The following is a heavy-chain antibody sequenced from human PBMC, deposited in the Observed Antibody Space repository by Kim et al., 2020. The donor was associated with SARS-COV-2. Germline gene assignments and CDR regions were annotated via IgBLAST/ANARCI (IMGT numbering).Heavy chain of an antibody. Sequence: ASVKVSCKASGYTFTSYGISWVRQAPGQGLEWMGWISAYNGNTNYAQKLQGRVTMTTDTSTSTAYMELRSLRSDDTAVYYCARDRDTMVRGVKKFDPWGQGTLVTVSS. CDR1: GYTFTSYG. D-gene: IGHD3-10*01. J-gene: IGHJ5*02. CDR2: ISAYNGNT. CDR3: ARDRDTMVRGVKKFDP. V-gene: IGHV1-18*01.